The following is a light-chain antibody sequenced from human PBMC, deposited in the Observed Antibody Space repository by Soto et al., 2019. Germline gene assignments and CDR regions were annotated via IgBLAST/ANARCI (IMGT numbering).Light chain of an antibody. V-gene: IGLV1-40*01. CDR1: SSNIGAAYD. CDR3: QSYDSSLSGWV. J-gene: IGLJ3*02. CDR2: GNN. Sequence: QSVLTQPPSVSGAPGQKVTISCTRSSSNIGAAYDVHWYQHLPGTAPKLLIYGNNNRPSGVPDRFSGSKSGTSASLAITGLQAEDEADYHCQSYDSSLSGWVFGGGTKLTVL.